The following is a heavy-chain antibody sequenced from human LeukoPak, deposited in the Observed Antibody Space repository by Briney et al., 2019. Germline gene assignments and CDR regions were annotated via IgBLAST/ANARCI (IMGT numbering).Heavy chain of an antibody. CDR1: GYTFTSYY. CDR3: ARSRQGDYYDSSGFDFDY. Sequence: ASVKVSCKASGYTFTSYYMHWVRQAPGQGLEWMGIINPSGGSTSYAQKFQGRVAMTRDTSTSTVYMELSSLRSEDTAVYYCARSRQGDYYDSSGFDFDYWGQGTLVTVSS. V-gene: IGHV1-46*01. J-gene: IGHJ4*02. CDR2: INPSGGST. D-gene: IGHD3-22*01.